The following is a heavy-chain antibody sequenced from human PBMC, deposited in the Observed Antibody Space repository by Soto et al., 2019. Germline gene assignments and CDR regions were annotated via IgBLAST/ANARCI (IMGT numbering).Heavy chain of an antibody. V-gene: IGHV3-21*01. J-gene: IGHJ6*02. CDR1: GFTFSSYS. Sequence: GGSLRLSCAASGFTFSSYSMNWVRQAPGKGLEWVSSSSSSTYIYYADSVKGRFTISRDNAKNSLYLQMNSLRAEDTAVYFCARVYYGNLPYYFYYMDVWGQGTTVTVSS. D-gene: IGHD4-17*01. CDR3: ARVYYGNLPYYFYYMDV. CDR2: SSSSTYI.